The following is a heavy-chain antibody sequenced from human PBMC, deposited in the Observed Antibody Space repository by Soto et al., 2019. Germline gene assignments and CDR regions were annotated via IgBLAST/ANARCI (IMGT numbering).Heavy chain of an antibody. CDR1: GYRFSSFW. J-gene: IGHJ5*02. D-gene: IGHD6-19*01. CDR3: ARHGYGSGWYPDR. V-gene: IGHV5-51*01. CDR2: AQPGHSDT. Sequence: GESLKISCQGSGYRFSSFWIGWVRQKPGKGLEWMGIAQPGHSDTRYSPAFQGHVTISADKSTNTAYLQWRSLKASDTATYFCARHGYGSGWYPDRWGQGRLVSVSS.